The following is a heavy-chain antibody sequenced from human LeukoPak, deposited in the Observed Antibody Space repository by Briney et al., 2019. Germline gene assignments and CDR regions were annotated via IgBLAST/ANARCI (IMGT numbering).Heavy chain of an antibody. D-gene: IGHD2-2*02. V-gene: IGHV3-30*03. CDR1: GFTFSSYG. CDR3: ARDWLGYCSSTSCYKHSGGFDY. CDR2: ISYDGSNK. Sequence: GGSLRLSCAASGFTFSSYGMHWVRQAPGKGLEWVAVISYDGSNKYYADSVKGRFTISRDNSKNTLYLQMNSLRAEDTAVYYCARDWLGYCSSTSCYKHSGGFDYWGQGTLVTVSS. J-gene: IGHJ4*02.